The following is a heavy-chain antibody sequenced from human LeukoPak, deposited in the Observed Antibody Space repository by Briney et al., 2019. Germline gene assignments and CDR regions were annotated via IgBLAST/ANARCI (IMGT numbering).Heavy chain of an antibody. J-gene: IGHJ5*02. CDR2: IHYSGNT. V-gene: IGHV4-31*03. CDR1: GGSISSDDYY. Sequence: SETLSLTCSVSGGSISSDDYYWRWIRQHPGKGLEWIGYIHYSGNTYYNPSLKSRITTSADTSKNQFSLKLSSVTAADTAVYYCARRVTIFGVARANNWFDPWGQGTLVTVSS. CDR3: ARRVTIFGVARANNWFDP. D-gene: IGHD3-3*01.